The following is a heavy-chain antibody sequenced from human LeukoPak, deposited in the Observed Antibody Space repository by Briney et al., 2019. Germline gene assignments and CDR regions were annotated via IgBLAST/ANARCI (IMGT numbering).Heavy chain of an antibody. CDR2: INPNSGGT. CDR3: ARGGSSGCDY. V-gene: IGHV1-2*02. D-gene: IGHD6-19*01. Sequence: ASVKVSCKASGYTFTSYGISWVRQAPGQGLEWMGWINPNSGGTNYGRVTMTRDTSISTAYMELSRLRSDDTAVYYCARGGSSGCDYWGQGTLVTVSS. CDR1: GYTFTSYG. J-gene: IGHJ4*02.